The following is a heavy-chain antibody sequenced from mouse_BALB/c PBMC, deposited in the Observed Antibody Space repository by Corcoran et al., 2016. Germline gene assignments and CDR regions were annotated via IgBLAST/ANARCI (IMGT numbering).Heavy chain of an antibody. CDR1: GYTFTSYV. J-gene: IGHJ4*01. Sequence: EVQLQQSGPELVKPGASVKMSCKASGYTFTSYVMHWVKQKPGQGLEWIGYINPYNDGTKYNEKFKGKATMTSDKSSSTAYMELSSLTSEDSAVYYFARRTANYAMDYWGQGTSVTVSS. CDR3: ARRTANYAMDY. CDR2: INPYNDGT. D-gene: IGHD1-2*01. V-gene: IGHV1S136*01.